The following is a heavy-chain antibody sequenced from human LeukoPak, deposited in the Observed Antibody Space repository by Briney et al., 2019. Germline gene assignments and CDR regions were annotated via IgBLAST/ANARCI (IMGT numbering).Heavy chain of an antibody. CDR3: VKGAKYSGSSVDYFYMDV. V-gene: IGHV3-23*01. D-gene: IGHD1-26*01. CDR2: ISGSGDNT. Sequence: PGGSLRLSCAASGFSFSTHAMGWARQAPGKGLEWVSVISGSGDNTYQADSVKGRFIITRDNSNNTLSVQMNSLRAEDTAVYYCVKGAKYSGSSVDYFYMDVWAKGTTVTVSS. J-gene: IGHJ6*03. CDR1: GFSFSTHA.